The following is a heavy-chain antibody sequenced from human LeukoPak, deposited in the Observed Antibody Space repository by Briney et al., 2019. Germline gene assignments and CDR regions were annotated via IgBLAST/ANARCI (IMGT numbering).Heavy chain of an antibody. Sequence: QPGGSLRLSCAASGLTVTYTYMGWVRQPPGKGLEWVSFIYPDGRTFYADSVYGRFTLSRDTSENTLYFQMNSLRAEDTAIYYCADYRRSPLGYFDNWGQGTLVTVSP. V-gene: IGHV3-53*01. CDR2: IYPDGRT. D-gene: IGHD4-11*01. J-gene: IGHJ4*02. CDR3: ADYRRSPLGYFDN. CDR1: GLTVTYTY.